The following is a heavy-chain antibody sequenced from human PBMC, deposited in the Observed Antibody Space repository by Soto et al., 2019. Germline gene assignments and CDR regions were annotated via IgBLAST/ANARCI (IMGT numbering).Heavy chain of an antibody. CDR2: INHSGST. V-gene: IGHV4-34*01. Sequence: SETLSLTCAVYGGSFSGYYWSWIRQPPGKGLEWIGEINHSGSTNYNPSLKSRVTISVDTSKNQFSLKLSSVTAADTAVYYCARGPRAAAGSRLGYYYYYMDVWGKGTTVTVSS. J-gene: IGHJ6*03. CDR1: GGSFSGYY. D-gene: IGHD6-13*01. CDR3: ARGPRAAAGSRLGYYYYYMDV.